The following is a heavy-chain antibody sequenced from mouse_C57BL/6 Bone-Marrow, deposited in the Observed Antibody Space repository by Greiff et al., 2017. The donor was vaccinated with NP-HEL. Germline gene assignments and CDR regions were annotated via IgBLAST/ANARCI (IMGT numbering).Heavy chain of an antibody. J-gene: IGHJ1*03. V-gene: IGHV1-5*01. D-gene: IGHD1-1*01. CDR3: TRFPDYYGSSYVWYFEV. Sequence: EVKLQQSGTVLARPGASVKMSCKTSGYTFTSYWMHWVKQRPGQGLEWIGAIYPGNSDTSYNQKFKGKATLTAVTSASTAYMELSSLTNEDSAVYYCTRFPDYYGSSYVWYFEVWGTGTTVTVSS. CDR2: IYPGNSDT. CDR1: GYTFTSYW.